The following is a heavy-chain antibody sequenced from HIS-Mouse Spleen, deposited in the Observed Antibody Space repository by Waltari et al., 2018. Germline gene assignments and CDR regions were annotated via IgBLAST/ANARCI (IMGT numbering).Heavy chain of an antibody. CDR3: ARERRGPGWFDP. J-gene: IGHJ5*02. CDR1: GFTFSSYW. D-gene: IGHD5-12*01. V-gene: IGHV3-7*01. CDR2: IKQDGSEK. Sequence: EVQLVESGGGLVQPGGSLRLSCAASGFTFSSYWMSWVRQAPGEGVGGVANIKQDGSEKYYGDSVKGRFTISRDNAKNSLYLQMNSLRAEDTAVYYCARERRGPGWFDPWGQGTLVTVSS.